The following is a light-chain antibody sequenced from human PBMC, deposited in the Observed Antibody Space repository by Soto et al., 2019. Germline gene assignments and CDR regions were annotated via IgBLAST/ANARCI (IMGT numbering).Light chain of an antibody. CDR2: AAS. V-gene: IGKV1-17*01. J-gene: IGKJ5*01. Sequence: QMTQSPSSLSASVGEKIIITCRASRDVGSDVSWYQQKPGQAPKLLIYAASNLYTGVPSRFSGSRSGTEFTLTIRSLQPEDFAVYYCQQRSNWPITFGQGTRLEIK. CDR1: RDVGSD. CDR3: QQRSNWPIT.